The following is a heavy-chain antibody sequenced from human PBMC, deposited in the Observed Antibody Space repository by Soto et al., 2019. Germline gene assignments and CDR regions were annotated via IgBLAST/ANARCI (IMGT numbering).Heavy chain of an antibody. J-gene: IGHJ4*02. CDR3: ARGGGYSYANDY. CDR2: IYYSGST. D-gene: IGHD5-18*01. V-gene: IGHV4-30-4*01. CDR1: GGSISSGDYY. Sequence: PSETLSLTCTVSGGSISSGDYYWSWIRQPPGKGLEWIGYIYYSGSTYYNPSLKSRVTISVDTSKNQFSLKLSSVTAADTAVYYCARGGGYSYANDYWGQGTLVTVSS.